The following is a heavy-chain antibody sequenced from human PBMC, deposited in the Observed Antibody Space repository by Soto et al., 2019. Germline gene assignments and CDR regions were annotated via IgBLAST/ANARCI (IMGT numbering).Heavy chain of an antibody. Sequence: QVQLVESGGGVVQPGRSLRLSCAASGFTFRAYGMHWVRQAPGKGLEWVAVVWYDGSHIFYAGSVEGRFTISRDNSKDTLFLQMNSLRAEDTAMYYCAREGGGLIGFDSWGQGTMVTVSS. CDR2: VWYDGSHI. V-gene: IGHV3-33*01. CDR1: GFTFRAYG. CDR3: AREGGGLIGFDS. D-gene: IGHD3-9*01. J-gene: IGHJ3*02.